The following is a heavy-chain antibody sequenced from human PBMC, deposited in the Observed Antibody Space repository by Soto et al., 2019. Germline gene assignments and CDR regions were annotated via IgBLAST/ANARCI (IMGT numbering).Heavy chain of an antibody. CDR2: ISGSRGNT. CDR3: SKDRIEGVVWYYNPPSDY. CDR1: GFTLSSYA. D-gene: IGHD3-10*01. J-gene: IGHJ4*02. V-gene: IGHV3-23*01. Sequence: GGSLRLSCAASGFTLSSYAMSWFRQAPGKGLEWVSGISGSRGNTYYADSVQGRFTISRANSRNTLFLQMSSLRAEDTAVYYYSKDRIEGVVWYYNPPSDYWGQGTLVTVSS.